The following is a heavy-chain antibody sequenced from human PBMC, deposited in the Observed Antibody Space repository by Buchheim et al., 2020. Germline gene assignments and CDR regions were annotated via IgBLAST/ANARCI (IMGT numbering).Heavy chain of an antibody. V-gene: IGHV3-30*04. Sequence: QVQLVESGGGVVQPGRSLRLFCAASGFSFSSYATHWVRQAPGEGLGWVAVISYDGSNKYYAVSVKGRFTIARANSKNTLYLQMSSLRAEDTAVYYCARDALLCCSSTSCSSGFDYWGQGTL. J-gene: IGHJ4*02. CDR1: GFSFSSYA. CDR3: ARDALLCCSSTSCSSGFDY. CDR2: ISYDGSNK. D-gene: IGHD2-2*01.